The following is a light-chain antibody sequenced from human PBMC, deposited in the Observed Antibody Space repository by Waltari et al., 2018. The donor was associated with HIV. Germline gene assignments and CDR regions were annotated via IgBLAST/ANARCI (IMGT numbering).Light chain of an antibody. J-gene: IGKJ4*01. V-gene: IGKV4-1*01. CDR1: QSVLYSSNNKNY. CDR2: WAS. CDR3: QQHYTTPLT. Sequence: DIVMTQSPDSLVASLGERATINCKSSQSVLYSSNNKNYLAWYQQKPGQPPKLLIYWASARESGVPDRFSASGSGTDFTLTISSLQAEDVAVYYCQQHYTTPLTFGGGTKVEI.